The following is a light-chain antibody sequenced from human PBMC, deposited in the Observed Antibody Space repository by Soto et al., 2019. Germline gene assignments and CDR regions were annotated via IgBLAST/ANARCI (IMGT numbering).Light chain of an antibody. CDR3: QQYYRGPPK. CDR1: QTVLFTSNNKNF. J-gene: IGKJ1*01. V-gene: IGKV4-1*01. Sequence: DIVMTQSPESLAVSLGGRATIHCKSSQTVLFTSNNKNFLAWYQHKVGQPPKLLINWASIRESGVPDRFSGRGSGSDFSLTISNLQAQDVAVYYCQQYYRGPPKFGQGTKVGI. CDR2: WAS.